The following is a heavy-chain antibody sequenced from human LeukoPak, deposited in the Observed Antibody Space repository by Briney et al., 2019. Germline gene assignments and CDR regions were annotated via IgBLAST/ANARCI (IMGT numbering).Heavy chain of an antibody. V-gene: IGHV4-59*08. CDR1: GGSFSGYY. D-gene: IGHD6-19*01. CDR2: IYYSGST. Sequence: SETLSLTCAVSGGSFSGYYWSWIRQPPGKGLEWIGYIYYSGSTNYNPSLKSRVTISVDTSKNQFSLKLSSVTAADTAVYYCARHEGSGWYYFDYWGQGTLVTVSS. J-gene: IGHJ4*02. CDR3: ARHEGSGWYYFDY.